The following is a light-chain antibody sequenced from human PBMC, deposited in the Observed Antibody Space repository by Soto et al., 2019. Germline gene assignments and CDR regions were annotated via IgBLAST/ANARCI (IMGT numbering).Light chain of an antibody. Sequence: QSVLTQPPSTSGTPGQRVTISCSGSSSNIGTNTVNWYQQVPGTAPKLLIYSNDQRPSGVPDRFSGSKSGTSASLAISGLQSEDEADYFCAAWDARLNGVVFGGGPSSPS. J-gene: IGLJ3*02. CDR2: SND. CDR1: SSNIGTNT. V-gene: IGLV1-44*01. CDR3: AAWDARLNGVV.